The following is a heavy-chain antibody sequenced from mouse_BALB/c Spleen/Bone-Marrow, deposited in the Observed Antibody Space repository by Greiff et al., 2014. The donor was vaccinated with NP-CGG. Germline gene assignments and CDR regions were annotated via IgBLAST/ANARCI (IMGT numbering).Heavy chain of an antibody. J-gene: IGHJ4*01. D-gene: IGHD2-4*01. Sequence: EVKLEESGGGLVQPGGSRKLSCAASGFTFSSFGMHWVRQAPEKGLEWVAYISSGSSTIYYADTVKGRFTISRDNPKNTLFLQMTSLRSEDTAMYYCARDDYDYAMDYWGRGTSVTVSS. CDR1: GFTFSSFG. CDR3: ARDDYDYAMDY. CDR2: ISSGSSTI. V-gene: IGHV5-17*02.